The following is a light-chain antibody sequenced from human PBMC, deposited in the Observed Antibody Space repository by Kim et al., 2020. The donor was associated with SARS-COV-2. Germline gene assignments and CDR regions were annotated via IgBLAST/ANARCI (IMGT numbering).Light chain of an antibody. Sequence: GQRVAISCSGSSPNLGSNYVDWYHQLPGTAPKLLSYRDNRRPSGGPGRFSGSKSGTSASLAISGLRSGDEADYYCAAWDDSLNSWVFGGGTQLTVL. CDR2: RDN. CDR1: SPNLGSNY. J-gene: IGLJ3*02. V-gene: IGLV1-47*01. CDR3: AAWDDSLNSWV.